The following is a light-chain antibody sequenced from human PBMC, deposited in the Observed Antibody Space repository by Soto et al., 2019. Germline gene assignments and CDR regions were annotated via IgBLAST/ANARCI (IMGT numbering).Light chain of an antibody. CDR3: QQYDSYSWT. CDR2: DAS. J-gene: IGKJ1*01. CDR1: QTISTR. Sequence: DIQMTQSPSTLSASVGDRVIITCRACQTISTRLAWYQQKAGKAPKVLIYDASRLESGVPSRFSGSGSGTEFTLTISRLQPDDFASYYCQQYDSYSWTFGQGTKVDIK. V-gene: IGKV1-5*01.